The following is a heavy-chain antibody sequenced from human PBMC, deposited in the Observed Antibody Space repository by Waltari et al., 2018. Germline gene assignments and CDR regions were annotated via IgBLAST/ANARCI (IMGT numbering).Heavy chain of an antibody. CDR1: GYSFTDYH. V-gene: IGHV1-2*02. J-gene: IGHJ4*02. D-gene: IGHD1-26*01. Sequence: QVQLVQSGTEVKKPGASVKVSCQASGYSFTDYHLHWVRQTPGQGLECLGWIKPKNGDTSYAQNFLGRVTMTRDTSINTVYMDLSGLRSDDTAVFYCARDPGPIVGAPDYWGQGTLVTVSS. CDR3: ARDPGPIVGAPDY. CDR2: IKPKNGDT.